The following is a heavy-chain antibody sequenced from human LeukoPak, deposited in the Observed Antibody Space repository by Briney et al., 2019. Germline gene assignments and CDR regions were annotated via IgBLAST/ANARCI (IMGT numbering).Heavy chain of an antibody. V-gene: IGHV3-74*01. J-gene: IGHJ4*02. CDR1: GFTFSSHW. D-gene: IGHD1-26*01. Sequence: GGSLRLSCAASGFTFSSHWMHWVRQTPGKGLVWVSRIKSDGSSVDYADSVKGRFTISRDNAKNTLYLQMNSLRAEDMAVYYCVRDGVGAPPFDYWGQGTLVTVSS. CDR3: VRDGVGAPPFDY. CDR2: IKSDGSSV.